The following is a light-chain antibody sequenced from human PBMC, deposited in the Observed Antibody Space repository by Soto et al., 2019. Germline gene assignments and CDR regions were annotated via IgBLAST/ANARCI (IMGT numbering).Light chain of an antibody. Sequence: EIVLTQSPGTLSLSPGEEATLSCRASQSVSVFLAWYQQKPGQAPRLLIYDASNRATGIPARFSGSGSGTDFTLTISSLEPEDSAVYYCQQRYTWPPLSFGGGTKVEIK. CDR2: DAS. V-gene: IGKV3-11*01. J-gene: IGKJ4*01. CDR3: QQRYTWPPLS. CDR1: QSVSVF.